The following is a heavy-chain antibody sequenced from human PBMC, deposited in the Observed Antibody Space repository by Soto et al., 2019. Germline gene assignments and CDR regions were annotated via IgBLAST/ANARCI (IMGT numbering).Heavy chain of an antibody. CDR2: ISAYNGNT. CDR3: ARAPGDCSGGSCYLGDKYYYYMDV. V-gene: IGHV1-18*01. Sequence: VASVKVSCKASGYTFTSYGISWVRQAPGQGLEWMGWISAYNGNTNYAQKLQGRVTMTTDTSTSTAYMELRSLRSDDTAVYYCARAPGDCSGGSCYLGDKYYYYMDVWGKGTTVTVSS. CDR1: GYTFTSYG. J-gene: IGHJ6*03. D-gene: IGHD2-15*01.